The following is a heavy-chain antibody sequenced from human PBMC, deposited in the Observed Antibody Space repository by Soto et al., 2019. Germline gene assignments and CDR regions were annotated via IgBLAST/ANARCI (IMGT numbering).Heavy chain of an antibody. J-gene: IGHJ4*02. CDR1: GFTFSSYA. D-gene: IGHD3-9*01. V-gene: IGHV3-23*01. CDR2: ISGSGGST. CDR3: AKGANVLRYFDWLFLCDY. Sequence: GGSLRLSCAASGFTFSSYAMSWVRQAPGKGLEWVSAISGSGGSTYYADSVKGRFTISRDNSKNTLYLQMNSLRAEDTAVYYCAKGANVLRYFDWLFLCDYWGQGTLVTVSS.